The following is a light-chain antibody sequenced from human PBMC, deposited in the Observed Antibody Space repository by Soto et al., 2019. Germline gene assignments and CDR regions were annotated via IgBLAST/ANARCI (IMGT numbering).Light chain of an antibody. CDR1: QSVSSTS. CDR3: QQHRGSSLT. J-gene: IGKJ1*01. CDR2: GAS. Sequence: EIVLTQSPGTLSLSPGERATLSCRASQSVSSTSLAWYQQKPGQPPRLLLYGASTRATGVPDRISGSGSGTDVTLTISRLEPEDFAVYYCQQHRGSSLTFGQGTKVDIK. V-gene: IGKV3-20*01.